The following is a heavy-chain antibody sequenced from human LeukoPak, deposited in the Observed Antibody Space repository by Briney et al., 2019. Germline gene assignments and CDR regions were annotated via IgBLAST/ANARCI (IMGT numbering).Heavy chain of an antibody. CDR2: IYWDDDK. V-gene: IGHV2-5*02. J-gene: IGHJ4*02. CDR1: GYSISSGYYW. D-gene: IGHD3-22*01. CDR3: AHWPLDYYDSSGADY. Sequence: TLSLTCTVSGYSISSGYYWGWIRQPPGKGLEWLALIYWDDDKRYSPSLKSRLTITKDTSKNQVVLTMTNMDPVDTATYYCAHWPLDYYDSSGADYWGQGTLVTVSS.